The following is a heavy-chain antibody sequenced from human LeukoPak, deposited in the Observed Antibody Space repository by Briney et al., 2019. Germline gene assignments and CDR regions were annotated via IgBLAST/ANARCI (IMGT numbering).Heavy chain of an antibody. Sequence: PGGSLRLSCAASGFTFSSYAMHWVRQAPGKGLEWVADISYDGSNKYYADSVKGRFTISRDNSKNTLYLQMNSLRAEDTAVYYCARDIYYDSSGYYLDYWGQGTLVTVSS. V-gene: IGHV3-30*04. CDR1: GFTFSSYA. J-gene: IGHJ4*02. CDR3: ARDIYYDSSGYYLDY. CDR2: ISYDGSNK. D-gene: IGHD3-22*01.